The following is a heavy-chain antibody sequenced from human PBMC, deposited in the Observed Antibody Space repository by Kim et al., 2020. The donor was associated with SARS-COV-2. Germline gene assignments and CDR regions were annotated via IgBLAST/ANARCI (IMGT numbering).Heavy chain of an antibody. CDR3: VGDSSGYRYLFDY. CDR2: ISSSSSYI. D-gene: IGHD3-22*01. J-gene: IGHJ4*02. V-gene: IGHV3-21*01. Sequence: GGSLRLSCAASGFTFSRYSMNWVRQAPGKGLEWVSSISSSSSYIYYADSVKGRFTISRDNAKNSLYLQMNSLRAEDTAVYYCVGDSSGYRYLFDYWGQGTLVTVSS. CDR1: GFTFSRYS.